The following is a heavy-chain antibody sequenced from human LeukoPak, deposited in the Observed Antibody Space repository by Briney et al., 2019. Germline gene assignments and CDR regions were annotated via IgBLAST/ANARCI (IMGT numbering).Heavy chain of an antibody. CDR3: ARGDYGDYPFDY. V-gene: IGHV4-39*01. J-gene: IGHJ4*02. D-gene: IGHD4-17*01. CDR1: GGSISSSSYY. CDR2: IYYSGST. Sequence: SETLSLTCTVSGGSISSSSYYWGWIRQPPGKGREWIGSIYYSGSTYYNPSLKSRVTISVDTSKNQFSLKLSSVTAADTAVYYCARGDYGDYPFDYWGQGTLVTVSS.